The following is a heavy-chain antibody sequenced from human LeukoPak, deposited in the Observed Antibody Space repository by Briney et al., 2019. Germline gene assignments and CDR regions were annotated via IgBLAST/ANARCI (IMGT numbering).Heavy chain of an antibody. D-gene: IGHD6-6*01. CDR3: ARGVARSSKFHFSYYFDY. CDR1: GFTFSSYE. Sequence: GSLRLSCAASGFTFSSYEMNWVRQPPGKGLEWIGSIYHSGSTYYNPSLKSRVTISVDTSKNQFSLKLSSVTAADTAVYYCARGVARSSKFHFSYYFDYWGQGTLVTVSS. CDR2: IYHSGST. V-gene: IGHV4-38-2*01. J-gene: IGHJ4*02.